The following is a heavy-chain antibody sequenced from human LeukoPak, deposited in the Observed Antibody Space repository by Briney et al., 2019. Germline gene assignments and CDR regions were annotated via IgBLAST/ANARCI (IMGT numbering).Heavy chain of an antibody. CDR1: GFTFRSYG. Sequence: GGSLRLSCAASGFTFRSYGMHWVRQAPGKGLEWVAVISYDGINEYYVDSVKGRFTISRDNSKNTLYLQTDSLRAEDTAVYYCARAPSGYYPYFDYWGQGTLVTVSS. D-gene: IGHD3-22*01. CDR2: ISYDGINE. CDR3: ARAPSGYYPYFDY. J-gene: IGHJ4*02. V-gene: IGHV3-30*03.